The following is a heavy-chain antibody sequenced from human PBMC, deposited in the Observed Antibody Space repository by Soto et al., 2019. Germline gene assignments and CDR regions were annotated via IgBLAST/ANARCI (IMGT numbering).Heavy chain of an antibody. V-gene: IGHV4-31*03. CDR2: IYYSGST. D-gene: IGHD5-18*01. CDR1: GGSISSGGYY. CDR3: ARAGYSYGLIDY. J-gene: IGHJ4*02. Sequence: PSETLSLTCTVSGGSISSGGYYWSWIRQHPGKGLEWIGYIYYSGSTYYNPSLKSRVTISVDTSKNQSSLKLSSVTAADTAVYYCARAGYSYGLIDYWGQGTLVTVSS.